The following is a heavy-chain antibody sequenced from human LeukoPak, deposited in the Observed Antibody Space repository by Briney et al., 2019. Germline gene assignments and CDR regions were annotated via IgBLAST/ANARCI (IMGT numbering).Heavy chain of an antibody. V-gene: IGHV4-34*01. CDR3: ARGRVALVYSSSWYCPN. J-gene: IGHJ4*02. D-gene: IGHD6-13*01. Sequence: SETLSLTCAVYDGSFSGYYWSWIRQPPGKGLEWIGEIIHSGSTNYNPSLKSRVTISVDTSKNQFSLKLSSVTAADTAVYYCARGRVALVYSSSWYCPNWGQGTLVTVSS. CDR2: IIHSGST. CDR1: DGSFSGYY.